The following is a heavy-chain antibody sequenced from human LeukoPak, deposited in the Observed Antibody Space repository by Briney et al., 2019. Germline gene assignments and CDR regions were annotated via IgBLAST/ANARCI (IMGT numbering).Heavy chain of an antibody. J-gene: IGHJ4*02. D-gene: IGHD4-17*01. CDR1: GFTFSSYW. V-gene: IGHV3-7*01. CDR3: ARESGSVTSEVDFDY. Sequence: GGSLRLSCAASGFTFSSYWMSWVRQAPGKGLEWVATIRQDGSQKYYVDSVKGRFIISRDNAKNSLYLQMNSLRAEDTAVYYCARESGSVTSEVDFDYWGQGTLVTVSS. CDR2: IRQDGSQK.